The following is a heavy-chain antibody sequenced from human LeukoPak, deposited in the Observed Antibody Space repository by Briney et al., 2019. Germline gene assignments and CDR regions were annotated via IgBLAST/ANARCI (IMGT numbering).Heavy chain of an antibody. V-gene: IGHV1-69*04. Sequence: ASVKVSCKASGGTFSSYAISWVRQAPGQGLEWMGRIIPILGIANCAQKFQGRVTITADKSTSTAYMELSSLRSEDTAVYYCAGDRAHCSGGSCYFDYWGQGTLVTVSS. CDR2: IIPILGIA. D-gene: IGHD2-15*01. J-gene: IGHJ4*02. CDR1: GGTFSSYA. CDR3: AGDRAHCSGGSCYFDY.